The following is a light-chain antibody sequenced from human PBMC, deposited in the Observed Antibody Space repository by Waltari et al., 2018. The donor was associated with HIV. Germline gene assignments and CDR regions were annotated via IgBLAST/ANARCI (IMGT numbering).Light chain of an antibody. Sequence: QSALTQPASVSGSPGQSITISCTGTSSDVGSYNLVSWYQQYPGKVPKLMIYEVSKRPSGVSNRFSGSKSGNTASLTISGLQAEDEAEYYCCSYAGSSTPFVFGTATKVTVL. CDR3: CSYAGSSTPFV. CDR2: EVS. CDR1: SSDVGSYNL. J-gene: IGLJ1*01. V-gene: IGLV2-23*02.